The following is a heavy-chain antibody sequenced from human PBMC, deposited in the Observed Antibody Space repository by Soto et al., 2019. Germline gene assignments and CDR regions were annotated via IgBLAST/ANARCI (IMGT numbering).Heavy chain of an antibody. Sequence: QVQLVESGGGVVQPGRSLTLSCAASGFTFSSFGMHWVRQAPGKGLEWVAVISYDGSKKKYADSVKGRFTISRDNSKNTLYLQMNSLRVEDTAMYYCAKGQYCSGGSCYFNPSDYWGQGSLLTVSS. D-gene: IGHD2-15*01. CDR3: AKGQYCSGGSCYFNPSDY. CDR2: ISYDGSKK. J-gene: IGHJ4*02. CDR1: GFTFSSFG. V-gene: IGHV3-30*18.